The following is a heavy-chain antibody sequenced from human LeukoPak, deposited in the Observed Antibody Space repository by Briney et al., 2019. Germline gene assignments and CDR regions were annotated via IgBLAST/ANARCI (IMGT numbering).Heavy chain of an antibody. D-gene: IGHD6-13*01. J-gene: IGHJ5*02. CDR2: IHHSGST. Sequence: SEALSLTCTVSGGSIGYYYWSWIRQPPGKGLEWIGYIHHSGSTTYNPSLKSRVTISVDTSKNQFSLKLSSVTAADTAVYYCARSIASAENWFDPWGQGILVTVSS. CDR1: GGSIGYYY. CDR3: ARSIASAENWFDP. V-gene: IGHV4-59*08.